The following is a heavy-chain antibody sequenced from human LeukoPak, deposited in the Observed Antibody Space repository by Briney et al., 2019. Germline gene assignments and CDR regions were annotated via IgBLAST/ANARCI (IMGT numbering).Heavy chain of an antibody. Sequence: SETLSLTCAVSGGSIGSSNWWSWARQPPGKGLEWIGEIYHSGTTNYNPSLKSQVTMSVDNSKNQFSLKLSSVTAADTAIYYCATYFYGDYASYYFDFWGQGTLVTVSS. CDR3: ATYFYGDYASYYFDF. D-gene: IGHD4-17*01. CDR2: IYHSGTT. J-gene: IGHJ4*02. CDR1: GGSIGSSNW. V-gene: IGHV4-4*02.